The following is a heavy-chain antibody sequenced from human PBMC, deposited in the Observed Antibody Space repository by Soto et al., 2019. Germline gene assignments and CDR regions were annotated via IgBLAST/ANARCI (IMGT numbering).Heavy chain of an antibody. J-gene: IGHJ3*02. CDR1: GGTFSSYA. CDR3: ARDPRTYYYDSSGYFPENAFDI. D-gene: IGHD3-22*01. Sequence: QVQLVQSGAEVKKPGSSVKVSCKASGGTFSSYAISWVRQAPGQGLEWMGGIIPIFGTANYAQKFQGRVTITADESTRTAYMELSSLRSEDTAVYYCARDPRTYYYDSSGYFPENAFDIWGQGTMVTVSS. V-gene: IGHV1-69*01. CDR2: IIPIFGTA.